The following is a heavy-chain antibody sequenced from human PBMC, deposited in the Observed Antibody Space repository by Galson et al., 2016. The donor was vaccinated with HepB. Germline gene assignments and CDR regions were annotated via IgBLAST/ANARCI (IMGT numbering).Heavy chain of an antibody. CDR1: GFSLSTRGVG. CDR3: AHNRWYGGHLYSFDY. CDR2: IYWDDDK. D-gene: IGHD2-15*01. V-gene: IGHV2-5*02. Sequence: PALVKPTQTLTLTCTFSGFSLSTRGVGVGWIRQPPGKALEWLALIYWDDDKRYSPSLRNRLKITKATPKNQVVLTMTNMDPVDTATYYCAHNRWYGGHLYSFDYWGQGTLVTVSS. J-gene: IGHJ4*02.